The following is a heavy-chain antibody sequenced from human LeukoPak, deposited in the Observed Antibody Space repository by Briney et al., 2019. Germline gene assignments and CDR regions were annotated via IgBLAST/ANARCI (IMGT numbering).Heavy chain of an antibody. D-gene: IGHD2-15*01. Sequence: GGSLRLSCAASGFTFSTYAMSWVRQTPGKGLEWVSSISNSGDSTFYADSVKGRFTISRDNSKNTLYLQMNGLRAEDTAVYYCARLRYCSGGRCYASAFDIWGQGTMVTVSS. J-gene: IGHJ3*02. CDR3: ARLRYCSGGRCYASAFDI. CDR1: GFTFSTYA. V-gene: IGHV3-23*01. CDR2: ISNSGDST.